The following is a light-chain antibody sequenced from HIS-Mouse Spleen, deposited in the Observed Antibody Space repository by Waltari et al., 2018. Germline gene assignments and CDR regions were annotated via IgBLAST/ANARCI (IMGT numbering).Light chain of an antibody. J-gene: IGLJ2*01. Sequence: SYELTQPPSVSVSPGQTARITCPGDALPKQYAYWYQQKPGQAPVLVIYKDSERPSGIPERFSGSSSGTTVTLTNSGVQAEDEADYYCQSADSSGTSHVVFGGGTKLTVL. CDR1: ALPKQY. CDR3: QSADSSGTSHVV. CDR2: KDS. V-gene: IGLV3-25*03.